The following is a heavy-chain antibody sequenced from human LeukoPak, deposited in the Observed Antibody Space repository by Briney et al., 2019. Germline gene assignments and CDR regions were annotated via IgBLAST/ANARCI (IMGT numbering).Heavy chain of an antibody. V-gene: IGHV3-30-3*01. J-gene: IGHJ4*02. CDR2: ISYDGSNK. CDR3: AREYSSSSDY. CDR1: GFSFSSNW. Sequence: GGSLRLSCAASGFSFSSNWMHWVRQAPGKGLEWVAVISYDGSNKYYADSVKGRFTISRDNSKNTLYLQMNSLRAEDTAVYYCAREYSSSSDYWGQGTLVTVSS. D-gene: IGHD6-6*01.